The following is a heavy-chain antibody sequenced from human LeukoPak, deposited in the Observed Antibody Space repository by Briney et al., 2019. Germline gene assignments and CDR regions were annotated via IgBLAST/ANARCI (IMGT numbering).Heavy chain of an antibody. D-gene: IGHD3-3*01. CDR1: GLTFSDTN. V-gene: IGHV3-11*04. Sequence: GESLRLSCVASGLTFSDTNLAWIRQAPGKGLEWISYIRRVPTDLYYADSVKGRFTISRDNSKNTLYLQMNSLRAEDTAVYYCARDLTIFGVFRRVRTLDYMDVWGKGTTVAVSS. CDR3: ARDLTIFGVFRRVRTLDYMDV. J-gene: IGHJ6*03. CDR2: IRRVPTDL.